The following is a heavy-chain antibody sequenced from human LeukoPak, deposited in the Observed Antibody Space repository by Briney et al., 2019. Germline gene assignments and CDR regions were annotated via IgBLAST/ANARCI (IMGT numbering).Heavy chain of an antibody. CDR3: ARGDSSSWYPYGMDV. J-gene: IGHJ6*02. D-gene: IGHD6-13*01. Sequence: ASVKVSCKASGGTFSSYAISWVRQAPGQGLERMGGIIPIFGTANYAQKFQGRVTITADESTSTAYMELSSLRSEDTAVYYCARGDSSSWYPYGMDVWGQGTTVTVSS. CDR1: GGTFSSYA. V-gene: IGHV1-69*13. CDR2: IIPIFGTA.